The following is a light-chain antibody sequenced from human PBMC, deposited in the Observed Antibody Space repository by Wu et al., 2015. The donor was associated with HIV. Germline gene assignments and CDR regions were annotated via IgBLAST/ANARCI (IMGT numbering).Light chain of an antibody. J-gene: IGKJ2*01. CDR2: KAS. V-gene: IGKV1-5*03. CDR3: QQYNSHPGT. CDR1: QSVSNW. Sequence: DIQMTQSPSTLSASVGDRVTITCRASQSVSNWLAWYQQKPGKAPNLLIYKASRLQSGVPSRFSGSGSGTEFTLTISSLQPEDFAIYFCQQYNSHPGTFGPGDRSWRSN.